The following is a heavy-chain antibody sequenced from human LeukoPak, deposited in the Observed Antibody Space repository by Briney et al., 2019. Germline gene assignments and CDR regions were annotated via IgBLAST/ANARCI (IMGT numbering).Heavy chain of an antibody. J-gene: IGHJ4*02. CDR2: ISAYNGNT. Sequence: APVKVSCKASGYTFTSYGISWVRQAPGQGLEWMGWISAYNGNTNYAQKLQGRVTMTTDTSTSTAYMELRSLRSDDTAVYYCARDVLELLWFGERHNIAVAGTGDFDYWGQGTLVTVSS. CDR3: ARDVLELLWFGERHNIAVAGTGDFDY. CDR1: GYTFTSYG. D-gene: IGHD3-10*01. V-gene: IGHV1-18*01.